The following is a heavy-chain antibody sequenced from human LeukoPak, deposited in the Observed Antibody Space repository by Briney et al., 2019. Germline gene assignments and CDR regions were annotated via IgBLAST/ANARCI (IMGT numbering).Heavy chain of an antibody. D-gene: IGHD4-17*01. V-gene: IGHV4-59*02. J-gene: IGHJ4*02. Sequence: SETLSLTCTLSGGSDSIGYWNWIRQAPGKGMEWIAYIHNTGRTNYNPSLKSRLFVSVDRSKNQASLNLNSMTAADTAIYYCAKMTIHGDSVLWGQGILVTVSS. CDR3: AKMTIHGDSVL. CDR2: IHNTGRT. CDR1: GGSDSIGY.